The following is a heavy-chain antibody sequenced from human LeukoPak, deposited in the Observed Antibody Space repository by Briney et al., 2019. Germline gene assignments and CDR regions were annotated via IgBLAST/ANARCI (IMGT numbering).Heavy chain of an antibody. CDR2: ISWNSGNI. CDR1: GFTLDDYA. D-gene: IGHD3-10*01. CDR3: AKDIRYGLGSGYFDY. Sequence: GGSLRLSCAASGFTLDDYAMHWVRQAPGKGLEWVSGISWNSGNIGYADSVKGRFTISRDNAKNSLYLQMNSLRAEDTAVYYCAKDIRYGLGSGYFDYWGQGTLVTVSS. V-gene: IGHV3-9*01. J-gene: IGHJ4*02.